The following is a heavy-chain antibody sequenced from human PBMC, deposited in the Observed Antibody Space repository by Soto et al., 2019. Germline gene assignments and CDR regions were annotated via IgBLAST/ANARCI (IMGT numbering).Heavy chain of an antibody. V-gene: IGHV4-4*02. D-gene: IGHD1-7*01. CDR2: IYRTGST. CDR1: GGSFTSNNW. J-gene: IGHJ4*02. CDR3: AGRDPGTSVDY. Sequence: SETLSLTCAVSGGSFTSNNWWTWVRQPPGQGLEWIGAIYRTGSTNYNPSLKSRVTISLDKSENQFSLKVTSLTAADTAVYYCAGRDPGTSVDYWGQGTLVTVSS.